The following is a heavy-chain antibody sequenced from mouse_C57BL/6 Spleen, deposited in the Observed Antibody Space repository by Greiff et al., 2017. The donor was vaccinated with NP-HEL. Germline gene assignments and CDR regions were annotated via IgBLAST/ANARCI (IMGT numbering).Heavy chain of an antibody. V-gene: IGHV1-74*01. Sequence: VQLQQPGAELVKPGASVKVSCKASGYTFTSYWMHWVKQRPGQGLEWIGRIHPSDSDTNYNQKFKGKATLTVDKSSSTAYMQLSSLTSEDSAVYYCAMEGYDYVAWFAYWGQGTLVTVSA. D-gene: IGHD2-4*01. J-gene: IGHJ3*01. CDR1: GYTFTSYW. CDR2: IHPSDSDT. CDR3: AMEGYDYVAWFAY.